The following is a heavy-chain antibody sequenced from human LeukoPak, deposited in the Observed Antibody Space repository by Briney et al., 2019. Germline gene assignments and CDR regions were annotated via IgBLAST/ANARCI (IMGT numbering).Heavy chain of an antibody. J-gene: IGHJ3*02. CDR2: ISGGGDAT. CDR1: TFIFSDYA. V-gene: IGHV3-23*01. Sequence: GGSLRLSCAASTFIFSDYAMTWVRQAPGKGLEWVSTISGGGDATYYAHSVKGRFADSRDNSKKTLYLQLNSLRAEDTAVYYCTRDQRKHCSRTTCFVFDIWGQGTVVSVSS. CDR3: TRDQRKHCSRTTCFVFDI. D-gene: IGHD2-2*01.